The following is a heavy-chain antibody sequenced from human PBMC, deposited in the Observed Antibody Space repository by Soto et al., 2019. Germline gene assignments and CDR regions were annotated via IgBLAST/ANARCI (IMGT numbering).Heavy chain of an antibody. CDR2: IDYTGSG. D-gene: IGHD3-10*01. V-gene: IGHV4-61*01. Sequence: SETLSLTCTFSCGSVTSGYYYWTWIRQPPGKALEWIGYIDYTGSGNYIPSLRSRVTMSIDTSRNQFSLKLSSVTAADTAVYYCARLVQKEGGILSNYYYGVDVWGQGTTVTVSS. CDR1: CGSVTSGYYY. J-gene: IGHJ6*02. CDR3: ARLVQKEGGILSNYYYGVDV.